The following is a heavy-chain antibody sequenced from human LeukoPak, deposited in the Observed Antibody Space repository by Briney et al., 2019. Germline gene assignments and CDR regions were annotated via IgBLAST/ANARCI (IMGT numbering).Heavy chain of an antibody. D-gene: IGHD2-8*01. J-gene: IGHJ4*02. CDR2: ISGSGGST. Sequence: GGSLRLSCAASGFTFSSYGMSWVRQAPGKGLEWVSAISGSGGSTYYADSVKGRFTISRDNSKNTLYLQMNSLRAEDTAVYYCARQEARDYLYEGLDYWGQGTLVTVSS. CDR1: GFTFSSYG. V-gene: IGHV3-23*01. CDR3: ARQEARDYLYEGLDY.